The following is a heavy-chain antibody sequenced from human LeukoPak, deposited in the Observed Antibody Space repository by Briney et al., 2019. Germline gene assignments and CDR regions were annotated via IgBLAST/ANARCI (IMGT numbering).Heavy chain of an antibody. CDR3: ARGGAEIMITFARAFDI. D-gene: IGHD3-16*01. CDR1: GGSFSGYY. CDR2: INHSGST. V-gene: IGHV4-34*01. Sequence: SETLSLTCAVYGGSFSGYYWSWIRQPPGKGLEWIGEINHSGSTNYNPSLKSRVTISVDTSKNQFSLKLSSVTAADTAVYNCARGGAEIMITFARAFDIWGQGTMVTVSS. J-gene: IGHJ3*02.